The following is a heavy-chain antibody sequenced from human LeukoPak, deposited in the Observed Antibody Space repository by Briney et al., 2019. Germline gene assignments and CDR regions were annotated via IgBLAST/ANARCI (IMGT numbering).Heavy chain of an antibody. CDR2: INSDGSST. V-gene: IGHV3-74*01. Sequence: PGGSLRLSCAASGFAFSSYRLHWVRQVPGKGLVWVSRINSDGSSTNYADSVKGRFTISRDNAKNTLFLEMNSLRAEDTAVYYCARGPPYSYGSGSYMDYWGQGTLVTVSS. CDR3: ARGPPYSYGSGSYMDY. CDR1: GFAFSSYR. D-gene: IGHD3-10*01. J-gene: IGHJ4*02.